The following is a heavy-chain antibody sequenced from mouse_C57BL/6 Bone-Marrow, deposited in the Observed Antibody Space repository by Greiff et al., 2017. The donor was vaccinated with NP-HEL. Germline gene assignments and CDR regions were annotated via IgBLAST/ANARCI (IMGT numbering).Heavy chain of an antibody. J-gene: IGHJ2*01. V-gene: IGHV1-19*01. Sequence: EVQLQQSGPVLVKPGASVKMSCKASGYTFTDYYMNWVKQSHGKSLEWIGVINPYNGGTSYNQQFKGKATLTVDKSSSTAYMELNSLTSEDSAVYYCARAHYDYDHFDYWGQGTTLTVSS. CDR3: ARAHYDYDHFDY. D-gene: IGHD2-4*01. CDR1: GYTFTDYY. CDR2: INPYNGGT.